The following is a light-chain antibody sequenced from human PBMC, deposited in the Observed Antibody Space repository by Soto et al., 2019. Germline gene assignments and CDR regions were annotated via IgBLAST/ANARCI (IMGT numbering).Light chain of an antibody. Sequence: DIALTQPPLSLPVTPGEPASISCRSSQSLLHSNVYNYLDWYLQKPGQSPQLLIYLGSNRASGVPDRFSGSGSGTDFTLSISSVEAGDVGVYYCMVALQVLITFAQGGRLEIK. CDR3: MVALQVLIT. J-gene: IGKJ5*01. CDR1: QSLLHSNVYNY. CDR2: LGS. V-gene: IGKV2-28*01.